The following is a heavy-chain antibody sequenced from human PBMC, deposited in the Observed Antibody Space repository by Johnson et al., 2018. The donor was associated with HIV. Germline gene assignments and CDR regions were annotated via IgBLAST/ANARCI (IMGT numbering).Heavy chain of an antibody. J-gene: IGHJ3*02. D-gene: IGHD7-27*01. Sequence: VQLVESGGGLVQPRGSLRLSCAASGFTFSNAWMSWVRQAPGKGLEWVGRIKSKTDGGTTDYAAPVKGRFTISRDDSKNTLYLQMNRLTAEDTAVYYCVRGPLTGGPRLFDIWGQGTMVTVSS. CDR2: IKSKTDGGTT. CDR1: GFTFSNAW. V-gene: IGHV3-15*01. CDR3: VRGPLTGGPRLFDI.